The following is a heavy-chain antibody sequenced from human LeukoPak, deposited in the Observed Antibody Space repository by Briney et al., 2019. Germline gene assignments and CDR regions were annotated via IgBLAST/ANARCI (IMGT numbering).Heavy chain of an antibody. CDR1: GFTFSTYA. Sequence: GGSLRLSCAASGFTFSTYAMSWVRQAPGKGLEWVSMITDSGGNTYDADSVEGRFTISRDNSKNTLYLQMNSLRAEDTAVYYCAKGGRLSDYWGQGTLVTVSS. J-gene: IGHJ4*02. CDR2: ITDSGGNT. D-gene: IGHD2/OR15-2a*01. V-gene: IGHV3-23*01. CDR3: AKGGRLSDY.